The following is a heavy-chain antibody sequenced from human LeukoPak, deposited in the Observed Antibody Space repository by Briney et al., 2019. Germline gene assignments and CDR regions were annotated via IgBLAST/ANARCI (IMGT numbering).Heavy chain of an antibody. CDR3: AREATDYYDSSGYHNMDV. D-gene: IGHD3-22*01. CDR1: GFTFDDYG. Sequence: GSLRLSCAASGFTFDDYGMSWVRQAPGKGLEWVSGINWNGGSTGYAEYVKGRFTISRDNAENSLYLQMNSLRAEDTALYYCAREATDYYDSSGYHNMDVWGKGTTVTVSS. CDR2: INWNGGST. J-gene: IGHJ6*03. V-gene: IGHV3-20*04.